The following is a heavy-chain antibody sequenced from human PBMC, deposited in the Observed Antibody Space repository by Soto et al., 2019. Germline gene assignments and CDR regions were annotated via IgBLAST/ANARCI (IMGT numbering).Heavy chain of an antibody. Sequence: GWSLRLSCAASGFTFDDYTMHWVRQAPGKGLEWVSLISWDGGSTYYADSVKGRFTISRDNSKNSLYLQMNSLRTEDTALYYCKKYIKGSSTPWVNYYYYGMAFGGQGPTAPFS. CDR3: KKYIKGSSTPWVNYYYYGMAF. CDR1: GFTFDDYT. V-gene: IGHV3-43*01. D-gene: IGHD2-2*01. J-gene: IGHJ6*02. CDR2: ISWDGGST.